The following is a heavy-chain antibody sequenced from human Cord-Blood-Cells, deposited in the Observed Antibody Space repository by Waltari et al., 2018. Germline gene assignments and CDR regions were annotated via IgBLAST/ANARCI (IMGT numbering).Heavy chain of an antibody. CDR2: INHSGST. CDR3: ARGFNWGSDYFDY. V-gene: IGHV4-34*01. Sequence: QVQLQQWGAGLLKPSETLSLTCAVYGGSFSGYYWSWIRQPPGEGLEWIGEINHSGSTNYNPSLKSRVTISVDTSKNQFSLKLSSVTAADTAVYYCARGFNWGSDYFDYWGQGTLVTVSS. CDR1: GGSFSGYY. J-gene: IGHJ4*02. D-gene: IGHD7-27*01.